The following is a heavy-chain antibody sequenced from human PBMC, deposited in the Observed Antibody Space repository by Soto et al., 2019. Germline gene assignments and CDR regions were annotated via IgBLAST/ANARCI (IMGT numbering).Heavy chain of an antibody. J-gene: IGHJ4*02. CDR2: IYSGGSI. V-gene: IGHV4-30-4*01. D-gene: IGHD7-27*01. CDR3: ARGPSGDKVAY. Sequence: QVQLQESGPGLVKPSQTLSLTCIVSGGSISNVNDCWSWIRQRPDKGLEWIGHIYSGGSIYNNPALPSRVTILVYTSTNQFPLQLSSVSAADTAGYYCARGPSGDKVAYWGQGTLVTVSS. CDR1: GGSISNVNDC.